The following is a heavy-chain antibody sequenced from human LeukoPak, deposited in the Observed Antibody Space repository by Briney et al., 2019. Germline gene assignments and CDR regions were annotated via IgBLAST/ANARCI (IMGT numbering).Heavy chain of an antibody. D-gene: IGHD3-10*01. CDR3: ARYGSGSYYTDY. CDR2: IEPSDSYT. CDR1: GYSFTSYW. Sequence: GESLRISCKGSGYSFTSYWIRWVRQMPGKGLELMGRIEPSDSYTNYSPSFQGHVTISADKSISTAYLQWSSLKASDTAMYYWARYGSGSYYTDYWGQGTLVTVSS. V-gene: IGHV5-10-1*01. J-gene: IGHJ4*02.